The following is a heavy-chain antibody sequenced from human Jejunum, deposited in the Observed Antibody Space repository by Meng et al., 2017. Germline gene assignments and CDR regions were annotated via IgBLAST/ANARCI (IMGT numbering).Heavy chain of an antibody. V-gene: IGHV3-15*01. CDR1: GFTFSNAW. D-gene: IGHD4-11*01. J-gene: IGHJ6*02. CDR2: IKSKTDGGTI. Sequence: GGSLRLSCAASGFTFSNAWMTWVRQAPGKGLEWVGRIKSKTDGGTIDYAAPVKGRFTISRDDSKNTVYLQMNNLSTEDTALYFCTTDPPTPYDYYYYGMDVWGQGTPVTVSS. CDR3: TTDPPTPYDYYYYGMDV.